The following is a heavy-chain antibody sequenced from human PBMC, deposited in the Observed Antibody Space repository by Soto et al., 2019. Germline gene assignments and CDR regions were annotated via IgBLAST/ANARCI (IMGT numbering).Heavy chain of an antibody. CDR2: IYHSGST. CDR3: ARGPPQV. Sequence: SETLSLTCAVSGGSISRGGYSWSWIRQPPGKGLEWIGYIYHSGSTYYNPSLKSRVTISVDRSKNQFSLKLSSVTAADTAVYYCARGPPQVWGQGTLVPVSS. CDR1: GGSISRGGYS. V-gene: IGHV4-30-2*01. J-gene: IGHJ4*02.